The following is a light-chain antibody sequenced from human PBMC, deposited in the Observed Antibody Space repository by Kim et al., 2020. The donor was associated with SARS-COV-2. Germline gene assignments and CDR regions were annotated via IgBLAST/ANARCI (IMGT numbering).Light chain of an antibody. CDR2: NAS. CDR3: QQRRKSIT. Sequence: SLSPGDRATLSCRASQSVDGYLAWLQQKPGQAPRLLISNASNRAAGAPARFSGSGSGTDFTLTISSLEAEDFAVYYCQQRRKSITFGQGTRLEIK. J-gene: IGKJ5*01. CDR1: QSVDGY. V-gene: IGKV3-11*01.